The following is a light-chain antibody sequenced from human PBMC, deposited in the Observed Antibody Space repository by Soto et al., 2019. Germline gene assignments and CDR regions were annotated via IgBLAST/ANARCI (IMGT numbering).Light chain of an antibody. Sequence: PGERATLSCRASLSVSSNLAWYQQKPGQAPRLLIYDASTRAAGIPAGFSGSGSGTEFTLTISSLQSEDSAVYYCHQRSSWPLTFGGGTKV. J-gene: IGKJ4*01. V-gene: IGKV3-15*01. CDR2: DAS. CDR3: HQRSSWPLT. CDR1: LSVSSN.